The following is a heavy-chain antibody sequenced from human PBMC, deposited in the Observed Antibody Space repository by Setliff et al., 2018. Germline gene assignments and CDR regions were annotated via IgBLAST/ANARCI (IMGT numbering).Heavy chain of an antibody. J-gene: IGHJ4*02. V-gene: IGHV4-31*03. CDR1: GGSISSGGYY. Sequence: NPSETLSLTCTVSGGSISSGGYYWSWIRQHSGKGLEWIGYIYYSGSTSYYNPSLKSRVTISVDTSKNQFSLKLSSVTAADTAVYYCARGRAGHSGHWGQGTLVTVSS. CDR3: ARGRAGHSGH. CDR2: IYYSGSTS. D-gene: IGHD6-19*01.